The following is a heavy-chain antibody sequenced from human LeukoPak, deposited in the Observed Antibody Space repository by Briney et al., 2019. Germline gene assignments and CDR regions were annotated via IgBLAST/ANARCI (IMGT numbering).Heavy chain of an antibody. CDR1: GFIFSNYA. D-gene: IGHD6-19*01. Sequence: GGSLRLSCAASGFIFSNYAMAWVRQAPGKGLEWVSGINPRDGGTVYADSVRGRFTISRDNSKYTLYLQMNSLRVEDTALYYCVKYIAVPGEQLLGDYWGQGTLVTVSP. CDR2: INPRDGGT. V-gene: IGHV3-23*01. CDR3: VKYIAVPGEQLLGDY. J-gene: IGHJ4*02.